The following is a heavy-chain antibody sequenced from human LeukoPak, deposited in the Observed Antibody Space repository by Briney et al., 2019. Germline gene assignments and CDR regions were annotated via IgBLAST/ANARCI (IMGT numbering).Heavy chain of an antibody. CDR1: RGSITSYY. CDR2: IYYTGST. CDR3: ARHSVTMSLTHFDY. D-gene: IGHD4-17*01. Sequence: SETLSLTCMVSRGSITSYYWSWIRQPPGKGLEWIGYIYYTGSTNYNPSLKSRVTISVDTSKNQFSLRLTSVTAADTAVYYCARHSVTMSLTHFDYWGQGTLVTVSS. V-gene: IGHV4-59*01. J-gene: IGHJ4*02.